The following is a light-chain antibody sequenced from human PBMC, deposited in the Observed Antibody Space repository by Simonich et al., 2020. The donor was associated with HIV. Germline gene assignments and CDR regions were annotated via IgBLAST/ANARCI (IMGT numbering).Light chain of an antibody. CDR2: EAS. CDR3: QQYDSYST. CDR1: QSISSC. Sequence: DIQMTQSPSTLSASVGDRVTIPCRANQSISSCLAWYQQKPGKAPKPLIYEASDLPSGVPSRFSGSGSGTEFTLTISSLQPDDFANYYCQQYDSYSTFGQGTKLEIK. J-gene: IGKJ2*01. V-gene: IGKV1-5*03.